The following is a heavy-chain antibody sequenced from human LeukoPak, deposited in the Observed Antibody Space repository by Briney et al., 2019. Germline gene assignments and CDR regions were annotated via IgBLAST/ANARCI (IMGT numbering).Heavy chain of an antibody. V-gene: IGHV3-48*01. Sequence: GWSLRLSCAASGFTFSDYSMHWVPQAPGKGLEWVSYISGGSSTMYYADSVKGRLTISRDNAKNSLYLQMNSLRAEDTAVYCCARDRGQTGYYWSYYYYMDVWGIGTTVTVSS. D-gene: IGHD3-9*01. CDR3: ARDRGQTGYYWSYYYYMDV. CDR1: GFTFSDYS. CDR2: ISGGSSTM. J-gene: IGHJ6*03.